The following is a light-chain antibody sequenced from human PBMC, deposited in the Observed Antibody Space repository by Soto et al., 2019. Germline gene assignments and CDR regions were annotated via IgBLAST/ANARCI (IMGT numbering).Light chain of an antibody. CDR1: QNIRKY. J-gene: IGKJ5*01. CDR3: QQRSNWPIT. CDR2: DVS. Sequence: ILLTQSPSTLPLSPGKRATLSCRASQNIRKYLIWYQQKPGQAPRLLIYDVSNRATGIPARFSGSGSGTDFTLTISSLEPEDFELYYCQQRSNWPITFGQGTRLEIK. V-gene: IGKV3-11*01.